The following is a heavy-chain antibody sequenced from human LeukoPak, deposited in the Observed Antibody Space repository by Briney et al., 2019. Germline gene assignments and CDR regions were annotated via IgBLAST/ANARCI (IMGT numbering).Heavy chain of an antibody. V-gene: IGHV3-74*01. D-gene: IGHD2-8*01. J-gene: IGHJ3*02. CDR1: GFTFSSYS. CDR2: ISPDGSTT. CDR3: ARNGVASTYDI. Sequence: PGGSLRLSCAASGFTFSSYSMNWVRQAPGKGLLWVSYISPDGSTTNYADSVKGRFAISRDNPKNTLYLQLNSLSAEDTAVYYCARNGVASTYDIWGQGTMVTVSS.